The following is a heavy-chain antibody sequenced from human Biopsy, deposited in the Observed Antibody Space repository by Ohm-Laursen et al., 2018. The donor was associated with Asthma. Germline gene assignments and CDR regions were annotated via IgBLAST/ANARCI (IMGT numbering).Heavy chain of an antibody. CDR1: GFTFSGYS. CDR2: IATDGSNK. CDR3: VKDRSAGYYYFDD. J-gene: IGHJ4*02. V-gene: IGHV3-64D*08. Sequence: SLRLSCAASGFTFSGYSMHWVRQAPGRGPEYVSFIATDGSNKFYADSVKGRFTVSRDNSKHTLYLHMTGLRADDTGVYYCVKDRSAGYYYFDDWGQGAQVTVSS. D-gene: IGHD2-21*01.